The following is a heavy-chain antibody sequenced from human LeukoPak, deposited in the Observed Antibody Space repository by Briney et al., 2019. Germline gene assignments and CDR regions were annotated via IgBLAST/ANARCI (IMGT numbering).Heavy chain of an antibody. Sequence: GGSLRLSCAASGFTVSSNYMSWVRQAPGKGLEWVSVIYSGGSTYYADSVKGRSTISRDNSKNTLFLHMNSLRAEDTAVYYCARASGSYLAADFDYWGQGTLVTVSS. J-gene: IGHJ4*02. D-gene: IGHD1-26*01. CDR1: GFTVSSNY. V-gene: IGHV3-53*01. CDR2: IYSGGST. CDR3: ARASGSYLAADFDY.